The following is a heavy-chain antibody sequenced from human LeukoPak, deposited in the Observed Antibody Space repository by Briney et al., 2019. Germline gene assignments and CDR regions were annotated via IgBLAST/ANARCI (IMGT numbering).Heavy chain of an antibody. CDR1: GFTLSSYW. Sequence: GGSLRLSCAASGFTLSSYWMTWVRQAPGKGLEWVANIKQDGSEKYYVDSVKGRSTISRDNAKNSLYLQMNSLRAEDTAVYYCARERVGSSWYFDYWGQGTLVTVSS. V-gene: IGHV3-7*03. D-gene: IGHD6-13*01. CDR2: IKQDGSEK. CDR3: ARERVGSSWYFDY. J-gene: IGHJ4*02.